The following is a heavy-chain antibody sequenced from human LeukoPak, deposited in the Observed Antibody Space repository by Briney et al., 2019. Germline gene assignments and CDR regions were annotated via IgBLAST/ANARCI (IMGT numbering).Heavy chain of an antibody. CDR1: GFTFSSYA. D-gene: IGHD6-6*01. Sequence: GGSLRLSCAASGFTFSSYAMSWVRQAPGKGLEWVSAISGSGGSTYYADSAKGRFTISRDNSKNTLYLQMNSLRAEDTAVYYCAMAARNYYYYYMDVWGKGTTVTVSS. J-gene: IGHJ6*03. V-gene: IGHV3-23*01. CDR2: ISGSGGST. CDR3: AMAARNYYYYYMDV.